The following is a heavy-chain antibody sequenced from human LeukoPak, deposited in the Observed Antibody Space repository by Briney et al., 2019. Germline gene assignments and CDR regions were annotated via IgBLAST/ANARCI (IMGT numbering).Heavy chain of an antibody. CDR3: ARVIIGSAAFDS. Sequence: PSETLSLTCAVSGASISSYYWSWIRQPPGKGLEWIGYIYHSGSTKYNPSLKSRVTISVYTSKNQFSLKLSSVTDADTAIYYCARVIIGSAAFDSWGQGTLVTVSS. J-gene: IGHJ4*02. CDR2: IYHSGST. V-gene: IGHV4-59*12. CDR1: GASISSYY. D-gene: IGHD6-13*01.